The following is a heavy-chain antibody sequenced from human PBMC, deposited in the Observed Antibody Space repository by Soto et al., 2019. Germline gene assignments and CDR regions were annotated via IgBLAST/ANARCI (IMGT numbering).Heavy chain of an antibody. V-gene: IGHV3-66*01. CDR2: IYSDGST. D-gene: IGHD3-16*02. CDR3: ARGTRGYGELSPFDY. CDR1: GFIVSGNY. J-gene: IGHJ4*02. Sequence: EVQLVESGGDLVQPGESLRLSCAASGFIVSGNYMNWVRQAPGKGLEGVSVIYSDGSTYYADSVKGRFTMSRDNSKNTLYLQMNSLRAEDTAVYWCARGTRGYGELSPFDYWGQGTLVTVSS.